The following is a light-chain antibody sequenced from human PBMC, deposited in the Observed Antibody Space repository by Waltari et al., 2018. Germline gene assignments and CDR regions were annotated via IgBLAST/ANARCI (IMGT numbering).Light chain of an antibody. CDR1: SSDVGGYNY. V-gene: IGLV2-8*01. CDR3: SSYAGSNKFEV. Sequence: QSALTQPPSASGSPGQSVTISCTGTSSDVGGYNYVPWYQQHPGKAPKLMIYEVSKRPSGVPDRFSGSKSGNTASLTVSGLQAEDEAEYYCSSYAGSNKFEVFGTGTKVTVL. J-gene: IGLJ1*01. CDR2: EVS.